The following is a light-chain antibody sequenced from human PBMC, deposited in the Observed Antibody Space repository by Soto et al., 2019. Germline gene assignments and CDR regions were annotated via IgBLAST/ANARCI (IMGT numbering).Light chain of an antibody. Sequence: EIVLTQSPGTLSLSAGESATLXXRASQSVSSSYLAWYQQKPGQAPRLXXYGTSNRATDIPDRFSGSGSGTDFTLTVSRLEPEDSAVYYCQQYDRSPPTTFGQGTKVDIK. CDR3: QQYDRSPPTT. CDR2: GTS. V-gene: IGKV3-20*01. J-gene: IGKJ1*01. CDR1: QSVSSSY.